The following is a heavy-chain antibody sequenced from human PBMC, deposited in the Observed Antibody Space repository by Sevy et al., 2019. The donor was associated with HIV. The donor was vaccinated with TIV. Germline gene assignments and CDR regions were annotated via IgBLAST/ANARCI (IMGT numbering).Heavy chain of an antibody. Sequence: SENLSLTCAVSGGSITSVNWWHWVRQPPGKGLEWNGEIYHSGSTNYNPSLKSRVTISVDNSKNQFSLNLYSVTAADTAVYYCARGGETPRGFDPWGQGSLVTVSS. V-gene: IGHV4-4*02. J-gene: IGHJ5*02. CDR3: ARGGETPRGFDP. CDR1: GGSITSVNW. D-gene: IGHD3-16*01. CDR2: IYHSGST.